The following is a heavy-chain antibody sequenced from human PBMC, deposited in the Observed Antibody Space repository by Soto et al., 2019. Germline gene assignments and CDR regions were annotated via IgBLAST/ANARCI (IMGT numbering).Heavy chain of an antibody. J-gene: IGHJ3*02. D-gene: IGHD3-16*01. CDR2: IIPIVGIA. V-gene: IGHV1-69*02. CDR1: GGTFGDYT. CDR3: ASHVITFWGIAVDDGFDI. Sequence: QVQLVQSGAELKTPGSSVKVSCTASGGTFGDYTISWVRQAPGQGLEWMGRIIPIVGIADYAQKFQDTVTITADMFKSTAFMALSSLRSEETAVYYRASHVITFWGIAVDDGFDIWGQGTMVTVSS.